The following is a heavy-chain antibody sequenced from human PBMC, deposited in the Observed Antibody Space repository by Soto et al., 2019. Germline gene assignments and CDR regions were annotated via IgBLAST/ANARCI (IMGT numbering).Heavy chain of an antibody. J-gene: IGHJ4*02. CDR3: ARDKGSIVGATMFDY. Sequence: SQTLSLTCAISGDSVSSNSAAWNWVRQSPSRGLEWLGRTYYRSKWYNDYAVSVKSRITINPGTSKNQFSLQLNSVTPEDTAVYYCARDKGSIVGATMFDYWGQGTLVTVSS. CDR1: GDSVSSNSAA. D-gene: IGHD1-26*01. V-gene: IGHV6-1*01. CDR2: TYYRSKWYN.